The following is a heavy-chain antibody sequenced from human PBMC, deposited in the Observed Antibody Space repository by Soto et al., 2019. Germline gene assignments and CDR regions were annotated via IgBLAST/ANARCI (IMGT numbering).Heavy chain of an antibody. D-gene: IGHD3-10*01. CDR3: ARGSMVRGVIDY. CDR2: ISYDGSNK. V-gene: IGHV3-30-3*01. J-gene: IGHJ4*02. CDR1: GFTFSSYA. Sequence: GGSLRLSCAASGFTFSSYAMHWVRQAPGKGLEWVAVISYDGSNKYYADSVKGRFTISRDNSKNTLYLQMNSLRAEDTAVYYCARGSMVRGVIDYCGQGTLVTVSS.